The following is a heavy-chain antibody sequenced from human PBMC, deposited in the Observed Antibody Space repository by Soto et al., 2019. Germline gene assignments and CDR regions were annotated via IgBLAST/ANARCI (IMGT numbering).Heavy chain of an antibody. CDR2: IGPESGAT. D-gene: IGHD1-26*01. CDR3: GRGRSGQIVVFY. CDR1: GYTLTGHY. Sequence: ASVKVSCKASGYTLTGHYIHWVRQAPEQGPEWMGEIGPESGATRYAQKFQGRVTMTRDTSITTVYMELEDLSPDDTAVYYCGRGRSGQIVVFYWGQGTPVTVSS. V-gene: IGHV1-2*02. J-gene: IGHJ4*02.